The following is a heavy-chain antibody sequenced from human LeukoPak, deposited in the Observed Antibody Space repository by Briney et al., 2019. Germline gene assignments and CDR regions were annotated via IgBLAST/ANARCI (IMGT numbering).Heavy chain of an antibody. Sequence: AGGSLRLSCAASGFTSSSYGMHWVRQAPGKGLEWVAVISYDGSNKYYADSVKGRFTISRDNSKNTLYLQMNSLRAEDTAVYYCAKDKDIVVVVAATGACDYWGQGTLVTVSS. CDR3: AKDKDIVVVVAATGACDY. D-gene: IGHD2-15*01. CDR2: ISYDGSNK. J-gene: IGHJ4*02. V-gene: IGHV3-30*18. CDR1: GFTSSSYG.